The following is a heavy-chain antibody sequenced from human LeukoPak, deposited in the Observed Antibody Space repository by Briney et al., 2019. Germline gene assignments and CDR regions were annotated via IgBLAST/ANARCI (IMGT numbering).Heavy chain of an antibody. V-gene: IGHV4-59*01. CDR3: ASEDSSHFDY. J-gene: IGHJ4*02. Sequence: PSETLSLTCTVSGGSFSSYYWSWIRQPPGKGLEWIGYIYYSVSTNYNPSLKSRVTISVDTYKNQFSLKLSSVTAADTAVYYCASEDSSHFDYWGQGHLVTVSS. CDR2: IYYSVST. D-gene: IGHD3-22*01. CDR1: GGSFSSYY.